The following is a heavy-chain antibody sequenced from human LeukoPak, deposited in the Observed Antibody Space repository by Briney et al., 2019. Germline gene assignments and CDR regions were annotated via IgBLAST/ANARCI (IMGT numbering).Heavy chain of an antibody. J-gene: IGHJ6*03. Sequence: GGSLRLSCAASGFTFSSYAMHWVRQAPGKGLEWVAVISYDGSNKYYADSVKGRFTVSRDNSKNTLYLQMKSLRAEDTAVYYCAKGGGYEAQYYYYYSDVWGKGTTVTISS. D-gene: IGHD5-12*01. CDR2: ISYDGSNK. V-gene: IGHV3-30*04. CDR3: AKGGGYEAQYYYYYSDV. CDR1: GFTFSSYA.